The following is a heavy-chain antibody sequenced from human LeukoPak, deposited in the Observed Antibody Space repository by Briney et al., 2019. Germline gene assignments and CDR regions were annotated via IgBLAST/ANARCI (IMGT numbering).Heavy chain of an antibody. CDR3: ARVTGPIDY. CDR2: ISGSGGST. Sequence: PGGSLRLSCAASGFTFSSYAMSWVRQAPGKGLEWVSAISGSGGSTYYADFVKGRFTISRDNSKNTLYLQMKNLRAEETAIYYCARVTGPIDYWGQGTLVTVSA. J-gene: IGHJ4*01. CDR1: GFTFSSYA. V-gene: IGHV3-23*01.